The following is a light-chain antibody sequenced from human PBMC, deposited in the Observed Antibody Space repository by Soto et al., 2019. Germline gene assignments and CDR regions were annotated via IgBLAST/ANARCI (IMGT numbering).Light chain of an antibody. Sequence: EIVLTQSPATLSLSPGERATLSCRASQSVSSYLAWYQQKPGQAPRLLIYDASNRATGIPARFSGSGSGTDFPLPIRSLEPEDFAVYYCQQRSNWPRYTFGQGTKLEIK. V-gene: IGKV3-11*01. CDR3: QQRSNWPRYT. CDR2: DAS. J-gene: IGKJ2*01. CDR1: QSVSSY.